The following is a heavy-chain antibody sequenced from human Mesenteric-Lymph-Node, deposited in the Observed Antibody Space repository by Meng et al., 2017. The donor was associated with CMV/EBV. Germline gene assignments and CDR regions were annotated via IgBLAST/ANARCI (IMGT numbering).Heavy chain of an antibody. D-gene: IGHD5-24*01. V-gene: IGHV5-51*01. Sequence: GESLKISCATSGYVFTGYWIGWVRQMPGKGLEWMGGIYPGDSQTRYSPSFQGQVTISADKSITTAYLQWGSLKASDTAMYYCARHLDGYNPLDYWGQGTLVTVSS. CDR1: GYVFTGYW. CDR2: IYPGDSQT. J-gene: IGHJ4*02. CDR3: ARHLDGYNPLDY.